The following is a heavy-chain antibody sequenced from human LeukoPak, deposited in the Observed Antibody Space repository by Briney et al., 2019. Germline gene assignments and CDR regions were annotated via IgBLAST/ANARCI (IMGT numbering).Heavy chain of an antibody. CDR2: ISGSGGST. CDR3: AKRRGLELLYYYYVDV. D-gene: IGHD1-7*01. Sequence: GGSLRLSCAASGFTFSSCAMIWVRQAPGKGLEWVSGISGSGGSTFYADSVKGRFTISRDNSKNTLYLQMNSLRAEDTAVYYCAKRRGLELLYYYYVDVWGKGTTVTVSS. J-gene: IGHJ6*03. V-gene: IGHV3-23*01. CDR1: GFTFSSCA.